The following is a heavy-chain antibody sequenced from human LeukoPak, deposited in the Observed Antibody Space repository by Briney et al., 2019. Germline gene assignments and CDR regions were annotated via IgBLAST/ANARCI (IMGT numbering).Heavy chain of an antibody. CDR3: TRASGYTSGWPFDY. J-gene: IGHJ4*02. CDR2: ISSNGNST. CDR1: GFTFSSYA. Sequence: GGSLRLSCAASGFTFSSYAMSWVRQAPGKRLEYVSAISSNGNSTYYANSVKGRFTISRDNSKNTLYLQMGSLRAEDMAVYYCTRASGYTSGWPFDYWGQGILVTVSS. D-gene: IGHD6-19*01. V-gene: IGHV3-64*01.